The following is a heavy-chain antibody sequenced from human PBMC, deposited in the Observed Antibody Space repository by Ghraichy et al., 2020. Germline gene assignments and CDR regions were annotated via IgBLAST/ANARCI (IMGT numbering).Heavy chain of an antibody. CDR2: INPDSGVT. CDR1: GYTFTGYH. D-gene: IGHD1-26*01. V-gene: IGHV1-2*02. J-gene: IGHJ4*02. Sequence: DSCKPSGYTFTGYHIHWVRQAPGQGLEWIGRINPDSGVTNYGQNFQGRVTMARDTSINTAYMELSTLRSDDTAFYYCARDGRASRLFDYWGQGTLVTVSS. CDR3: ARDGRASRLFDY.